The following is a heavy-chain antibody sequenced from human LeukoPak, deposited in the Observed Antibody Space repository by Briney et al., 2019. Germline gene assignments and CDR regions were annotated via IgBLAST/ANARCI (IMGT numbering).Heavy chain of an antibody. Sequence: SETLSLTCAVYGGSFSGYYWSWIRQPPGKGLEWIGEINHSGSTNYNPSLKTRVTISVDTSKNQFSLKLSSVTAADRAMYYCAGALWWLDHDVFDIWGQGTMVTVSS. J-gene: IGHJ3*02. CDR3: AGALWWLDHDVFDI. V-gene: IGHV4-34*01. D-gene: IGHD5-12*01. CDR2: INHSGST. CDR1: GGSFSGYY.